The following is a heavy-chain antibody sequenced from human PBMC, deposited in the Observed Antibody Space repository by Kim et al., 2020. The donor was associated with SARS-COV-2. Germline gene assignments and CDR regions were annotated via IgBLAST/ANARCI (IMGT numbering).Heavy chain of an antibody. CDR1: SGSFSGHN. CDR3: ARRPTGFDW. V-gene: IGHV4-34*01. Sequence: SETLSLTCAVYSGSFSGHNWSWIRQSPGKGLEWIGEINHSGTTHHNPSLKSRVIMSVDTSKNQFSLRLTSMTAADTAVYYCARRPTGFDWWGQGTPVTV. CDR2: INHSGTT. J-gene: IGHJ4*02.